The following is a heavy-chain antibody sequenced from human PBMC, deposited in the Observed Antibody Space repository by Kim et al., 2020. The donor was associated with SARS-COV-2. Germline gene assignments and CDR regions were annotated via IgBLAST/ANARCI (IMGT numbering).Heavy chain of an antibody. CDR2: IYYSGST. CDR1: GGSISSYY. D-gene: IGHD3-22*01. Sequence: SETLSLTCTVSGGSISSYYWSWIRQPPGKGLEWIGYIYYSGSTNYNPSLKSRVTISVDTSKNQFSLKLSSVTAADTAVYYCARNYYDSSGYYPFYYYYYMDVWGKGTTVTVSS. J-gene: IGHJ6*03. V-gene: IGHV4-59*01. CDR3: ARNYYDSSGYYPFYYYYYMDV.